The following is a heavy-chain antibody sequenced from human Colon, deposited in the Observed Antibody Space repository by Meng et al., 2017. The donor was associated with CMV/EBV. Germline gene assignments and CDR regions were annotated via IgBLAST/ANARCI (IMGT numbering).Heavy chain of an antibody. CDR1: GGSFSGYY. V-gene: IGHV4-34*01. CDR3: ARIVDDYGDYDWV. D-gene: IGHD4-17*01. CDR2: INHSGST. Sequence: SETLSLTCAVYGGSFSGYYWSWIRQPPGKGLEWIGEINHSGSTNYNPSLKSRVTISVDTSKNQFSLKLSSVTAADTAMYYCARIVDDYGDYDWVWGQGILVTVSS. J-gene: IGHJ4*02.